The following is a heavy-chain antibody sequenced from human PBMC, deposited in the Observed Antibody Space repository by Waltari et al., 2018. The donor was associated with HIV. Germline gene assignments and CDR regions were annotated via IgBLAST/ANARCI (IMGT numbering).Heavy chain of an antibody. V-gene: IGHV1-69*01. J-gene: IGHJ3*02. D-gene: IGHD3-22*01. CDR1: CETFISSA. CDR2: FFPIFGTA. CDR3: ARGDTYYYDYVTSGGAFDI. Sequence: VELGQAGAEVEKSGQSATVFCKASCETFISSAITRARQLRGQALEWMGGFFPIFGTANYAQKFQGRVTITADESTSTAYMGLSSLRSEDTAVYYCARGDTYYYDYVTSGGAFDIWGQGTMVTVSS.